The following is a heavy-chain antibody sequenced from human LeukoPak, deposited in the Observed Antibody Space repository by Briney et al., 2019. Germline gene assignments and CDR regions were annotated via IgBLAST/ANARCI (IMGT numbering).Heavy chain of an antibody. CDR3: ARDYEIY. CDR1: GFTFSSYA. V-gene: IGHV3-21*01. Sequence: GGSLRLSCAASGFTFSSYAMNWVRQAPGKGLEWVSSISSSSSYIYYGDSVKGRFTISRDNAKDSLYLQMNSLRAEDTAVYYCARDYEIYWGQGTLVTVSS. D-gene: IGHD5-12*01. J-gene: IGHJ4*02. CDR2: ISSSSSYI.